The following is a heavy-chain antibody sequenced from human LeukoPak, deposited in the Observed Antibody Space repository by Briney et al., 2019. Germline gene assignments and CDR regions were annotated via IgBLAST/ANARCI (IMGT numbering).Heavy chain of an antibody. V-gene: IGHV4-4*02. Sequence: SETLSLTCAVSGGSISSSNWWSWVRQPPGKGLEWIGEIYHSGSTNYNPSLKSRVTISVDTSKNQFSLKLSSVTAADTAVYYCASRAQRWRWLQLDYWGQGTLVTVSS. D-gene: IGHD5-24*01. CDR2: IYHSGST. CDR1: GGSISSSNW. J-gene: IGHJ4*02. CDR3: ASRAQRWRWLQLDY.